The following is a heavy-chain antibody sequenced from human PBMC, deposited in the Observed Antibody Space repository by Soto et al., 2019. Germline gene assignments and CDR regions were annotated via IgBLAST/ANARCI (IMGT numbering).Heavy chain of an antibody. CDR1: GYTFTSYG. J-gene: IGHJ4*02. CDR2: ISGYNGNR. V-gene: IGHV1-18*01. D-gene: IGHD6-19*01. CDR3: ARDHPRIAVAGGRGIDY. Sequence: SVKVSCKASGYTFTSYGFSWVRQAPGQGLEWMGWISGYNGNRNYAQKLHGRVTLTTDTSTSTAYMELGNLSSDDTAVYYCARDHPRIAVAGGRGIDYWGQGTLVTVSS.